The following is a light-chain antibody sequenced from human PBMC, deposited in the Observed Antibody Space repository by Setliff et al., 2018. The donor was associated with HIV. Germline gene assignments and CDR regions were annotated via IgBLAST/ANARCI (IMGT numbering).Light chain of an antibody. CDR2: EVS. V-gene: IGLV2-23*02. Sequence: QSVLTQPASGSESPGQSITISCTGTSSDVGSYNLVSWYRQYPGKAPTLMIYEVSRRPSGVSNRFSGSKSGNTASLTISGLQAEDEADYYCCSYAGSSTFAVFGGGTKVTVL. J-gene: IGLJ3*02. CDR1: SSDVGSYNL. CDR3: CSYAGSSTFAV.